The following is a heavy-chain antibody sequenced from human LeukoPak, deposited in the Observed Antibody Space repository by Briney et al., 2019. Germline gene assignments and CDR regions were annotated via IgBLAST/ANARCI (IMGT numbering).Heavy chain of an antibody. D-gene: IGHD3-3*01. J-gene: IGHJ4*02. CDR1: GFTFSNAW. CDR2: IKSKTDGGTT. V-gene: IGHV3-15*01. CDR3: TTEGWLRTGLEY. Sequence: PGGSLRLSCAASGFTFSNAWISWVRQAPGKGLEWVGRIKSKTDGGTTDYAAPVKGRFTISRDDSKNTLYLQMNSLKTEDTAVYYCTTEGWLRTGLEYWGQGTLVTVSS.